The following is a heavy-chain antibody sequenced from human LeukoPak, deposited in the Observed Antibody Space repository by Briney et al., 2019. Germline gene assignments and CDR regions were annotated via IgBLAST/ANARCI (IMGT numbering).Heavy chain of an antibody. Sequence: SVNVSCKPSGYTLTGYYMRWGLQAPGPGVECMGCINPNSGGTNYAQKFPRESTLTRDTPISTSYMPVSGLSYHDTPGSYCASSHSGNTRPFDYWGQGTLVTVSS. CDR1: GYTLTGYY. D-gene: IGHD1-26*01. CDR2: INPNSGGT. V-gene: IGHV1-2*02. J-gene: IGHJ4*02. CDR3: ASSHSGNTRPFDY.